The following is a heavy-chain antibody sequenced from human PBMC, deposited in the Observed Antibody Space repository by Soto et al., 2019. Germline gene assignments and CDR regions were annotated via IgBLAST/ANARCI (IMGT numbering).Heavy chain of an antibody. CDR3: AREDRTSGYNYDY. Sequence: SETLSLTCSVSGGSISSSNYYWAWIRQPPGKGLEWIGSIYYIGNTYYNPSLKSRVTMSVDTSKNQFSLKVTSVTAADTAIYYCAREDRTSGYNYDYWGQGTLVTVSS. CDR1: GGSISSSNYY. CDR2: IYYIGNT. V-gene: IGHV4-39*01. J-gene: IGHJ4*02. D-gene: IGHD5-12*01.